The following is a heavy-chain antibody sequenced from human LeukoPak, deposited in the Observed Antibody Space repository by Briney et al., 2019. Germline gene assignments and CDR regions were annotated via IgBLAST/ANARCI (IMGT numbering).Heavy chain of an antibody. Sequence: SQTLSLTCAISGDSVSSNSAAWNWIRQSPSRGLEWLGRTYYRSKWYNDYAVSVKSRITINPDTSKNQFSLQLNSVTPEDTAVYYCARGFGWELLPYYYYYMDAWGKGTTVTVSS. D-gene: IGHD1-26*01. J-gene: IGHJ6*03. CDR2: TYYRSKWYN. CDR1: GDSVSSNSAA. CDR3: ARGFGWELLPYYYYYMDA. V-gene: IGHV6-1*01.